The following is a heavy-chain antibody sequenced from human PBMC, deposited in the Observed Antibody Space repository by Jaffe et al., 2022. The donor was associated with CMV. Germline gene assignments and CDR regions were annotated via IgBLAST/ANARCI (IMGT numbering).Heavy chain of an antibody. D-gene: IGHD2-2*01. CDR3: VGRPKETGSSYYYGMDV. CDR1: GFTFSSYA. Sequence: EVQLLESGGGLVQPGGSLRLSCAASGFTFSSYAMSWVRQAPGKGLEWVSAISGSGGSTYYADSVKGRFTISRDNSKNTLYLQMNSLRAEDTAVYYCVGRPKETGSSYYYGMDVWGQGTTVTVSS. V-gene: IGHV3-23*01. J-gene: IGHJ6*02. CDR2: ISGSGGST.